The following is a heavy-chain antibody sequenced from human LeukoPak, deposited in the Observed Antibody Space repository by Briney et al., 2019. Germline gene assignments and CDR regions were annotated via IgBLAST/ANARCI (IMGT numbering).Heavy chain of an antibody. CDR2: ISSSSYI. Sequence: PGGSLRLSCAASGFTFSDYYMSWIRQAPGKGLEWVSSISSSSYIYYADSVKGRFTISRDNAKNSLYLQMNSLRAEDTAVYYCARDPYCSSTSCYNGYYYYYGMDVWGQGTTVTVSS. CDR1: GFTFSDYY. CDR3: ARDPYCSSTSCYNGYYYYYGMDV. V-gene: IGHV3-69-1*02. D-gene: IGHD2-2*02. J-gene: IGHJ6*02.